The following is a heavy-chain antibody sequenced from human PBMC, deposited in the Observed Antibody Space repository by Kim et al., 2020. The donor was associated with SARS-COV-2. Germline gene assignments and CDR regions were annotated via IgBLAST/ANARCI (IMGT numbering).Heavy chain of an antibody. J-gene: IGHJ6*02. CDR2: INPKSDDT. CDR3: ARESAYNNGWDSKYYYYGMDV. V-gene: IGHV1-2*02. Sequence: ASVKVSCKASGYTFTGYYMHWVRQAPGQGLEWMGWINPKSDDTKYAQKFQGRVILTRDSSINTAYMDLSTLRSDDTAVYYCARESAYNNGWDSKYYYYGMDVWGQGTTVTVSS. CDR1: GYTFTGYY. D-gene: IGHD6-19*01.